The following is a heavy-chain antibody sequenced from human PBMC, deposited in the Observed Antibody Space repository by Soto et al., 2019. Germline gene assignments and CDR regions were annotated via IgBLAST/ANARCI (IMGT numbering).Heavy chain of an antibody. D-gene: IGHD6-13*01. J-gene: IGHJ4*02. Sequence: SETLSLTCAVYGVSFSGYYWSWIRQPPGKGLEWIGEINHSGSTNYNPSLKSRVTISVDTSKNQFSLKLSSVTAADTAVYYCARIRGAAAAKQLYYFDYWGQGTLVTVSS. CDR3: ARIRGAAAAKQLYYFDY. CDR2: INHSGST. CDR1: GVSFSGYY. V-gene: IGHV4-34*01.